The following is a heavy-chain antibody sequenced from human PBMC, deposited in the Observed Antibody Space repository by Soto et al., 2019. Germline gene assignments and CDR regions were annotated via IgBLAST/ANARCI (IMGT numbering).Heavy chain of an antibody. CDR2: ISGSGGST. CDR1: GFTFSSYA. Sequence: GGSLRLSCAASGFTFSSYAMSWVRQAPGKGLEWVSAISGSGGSTYYADSVKGRFTISRDNSKNTLYLQMNSLRAEDTAVYYCAKDSQRTTPYYYYGMDVWGQGTTVTVS. V-gene: IGHV3-23*01. D-gene: IGHD4-17*01. J-gene: IGHJ6*02. CDR3: AKDSQRTTPYYYYGMDV.